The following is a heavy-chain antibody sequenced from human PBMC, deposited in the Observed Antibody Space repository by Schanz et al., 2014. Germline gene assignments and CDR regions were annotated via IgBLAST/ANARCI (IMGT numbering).Heavy chain of an antibody. V-gene: IGHV3-48*01. D-gene: IGHD1-26*01. CDR3: ARDHTTESYYSAGPPIDY. J-gene: IGHJ4*02. Sequence: EVQLVESGGGLIQPGGSLRLSCAASGFGFSSYSMNWVRQAPGKGLEWVSYVSRSTPDIYYADSVEGRFTVSRDNAENALYLQMNSLRAEDTAVYYCARDHTTESYYSAGPPIDYWGQGTLLTVSS. CDR1: GFGFSSYS. CDR2: VSRSTPDI.